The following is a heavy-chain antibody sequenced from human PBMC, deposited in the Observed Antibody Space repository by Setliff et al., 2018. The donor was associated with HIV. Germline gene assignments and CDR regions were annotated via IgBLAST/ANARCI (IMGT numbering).Heavy chain of an antibody. V-gene: IGHV4-4*07. CDR1: GGSISSYY. CDR3: ARDVAVAGSCYSPSYNWFDP. J-gene: IGHJ5*02. Sequence: SETLSLTCTVSGGSISSYYWSWIRQPAGKGLEWIGRIYTSGSTNYNPSLKSRVTMSVDTSKNQFSLKLSSVTAADTAVYYCARDVAVAGSCYSPSYNWFDPWGQGTLVTVSS. D-gene: IGHD2-15*01. CDR2: IYTSGST.